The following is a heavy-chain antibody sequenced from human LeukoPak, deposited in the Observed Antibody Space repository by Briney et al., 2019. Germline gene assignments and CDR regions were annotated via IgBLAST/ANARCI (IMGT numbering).Heavy chain of an antibody. D-gene: IGHD2-2*01. CDR3: ARGSCSTTSCYFDY. J-gene: IGHJ4*02. CDR1: GFTFSFYA. Sequence: PGGSLRLSCAASGFTFSFYAMSWVRQAPGKGLEWVSFISSSGSYIYYADSVKGRFTISRDNAKNSLYLQMNSLRAEDTAVYYCARGSCSTTSCYFDYWGQGTLVTVSS. V-gene: IGHV3-21*01. CDR2: ISSSGSYI.